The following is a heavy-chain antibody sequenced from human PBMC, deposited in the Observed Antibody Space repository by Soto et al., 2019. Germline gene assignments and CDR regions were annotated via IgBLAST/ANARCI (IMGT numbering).Heavy chain of an antibody. V-gene: IGHV4-31*03. CDR3: ARERSSGNWFDH. CDR1: GGSISSGGYY. D-gene: IGHD3-10*01. CDR2: IYYSGST. J-gene: IGHJ5*02. Sequence: SETLSLTCTVSGGSISSGGYYWSWIRQHPGKGLEWIGYIYYSGSTYYNPSLKSRVTISVDTSKNQFSLKLSSVTAADTAVYYCARERSSGNWFDHWGQGTLVTVSP.